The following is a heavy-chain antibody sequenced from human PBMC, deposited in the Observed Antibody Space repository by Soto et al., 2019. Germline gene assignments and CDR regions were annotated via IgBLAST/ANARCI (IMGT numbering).Heavy chain of an antibody. CDR1: GYTFTSYA. J-gene: IGHJ6*03. Sequence: ASVKVSCKASGYTFTSYAMHWVRQAPGQRLEWMGWINAGNGNTKYSQKFQGRVTITRDTSASTAYMELSSLRSEDTAVYYCARDRPGPRNYYYYYMDVWGKGTTVTV. CDR3: ARDRPGPRNYYYYYMDV. CDR2: INAGNGNT. V-gene: IGHV1-3*01.